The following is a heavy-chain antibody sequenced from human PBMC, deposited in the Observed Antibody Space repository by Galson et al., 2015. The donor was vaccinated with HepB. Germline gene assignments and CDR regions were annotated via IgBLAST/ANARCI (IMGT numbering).Heavy chain of an antibody. J-gene: IGHJ6*02. CDR2: IWYDGSNK. CDR1: GFTFSSYS. CDR3: ARDAMVRGYYYYGMDI. Sequence: SLRLSCAASGFTFSSYSMNWVRQAPGKGLEWVAVIWYDGSNKYYADSVKGRFTISRDNSKNTLYLQMNSLRAEDTAVYYCARDAMVRGYYYYGMDIWGQGTTVTVSS. D-gene: IGHD3-10*01. V-gene: IGHV3-33*08.